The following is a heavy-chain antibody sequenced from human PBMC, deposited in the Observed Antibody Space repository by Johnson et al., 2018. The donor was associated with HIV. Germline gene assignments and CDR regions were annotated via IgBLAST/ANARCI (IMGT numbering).Heavy chain of an antibody. Sequence: MQLVESGGGLVQPGGSLRLSCAASGFTFSSYAMSWVRQAPGKGLEWVSAISGSGGSTYYVDSVKGRFTISRDNSKNTLYLQMNSLRAEDTAVYYCARGLGEGLVIPGPDGYDIWGQGTMVTVSS. CDR1: GFTFSSYA. CDR2: ISGSGGST. D-gene: IGHD6-19*01. CDR3: ARGLGEGLVIPGPDGYDI. V-gene: IGHV3-23*04. J-gene: IGHJ3*02.